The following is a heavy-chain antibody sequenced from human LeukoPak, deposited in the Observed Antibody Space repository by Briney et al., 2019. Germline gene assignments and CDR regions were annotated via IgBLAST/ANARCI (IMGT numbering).Heavy chain of an antibody. D-gene: IGHD3-22*01. CDR3: ARVRAYDSSGYVLAY. Sequence: PGGSLRLSCAASGFTFSSYSMNWVRQAPGKGLEWGSSISSSSSYIYYADSVKGRFTISRDNAKNSLYLQMNSLRAEDTAVYYCARVRAYDSSGYVLAYWGQGTLVTVSS. CDR1: GFTFSSYS. CDR2: ISSSSSYI. V-gene: IGHV3-21*01. J-gene: IGHJ4*02.